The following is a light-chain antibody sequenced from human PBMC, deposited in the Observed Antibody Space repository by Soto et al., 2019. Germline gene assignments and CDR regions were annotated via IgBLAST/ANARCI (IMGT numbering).Light chain of an antibody. J-gene: IGKJ5*01. Sequence: DIQMTQSPPSLSASVGDRVTITCRASQNINSQLNWYQQKPGKAPRLLIYGASNLESGVPSRFSGSGSGTQFTLTISSLQPDDFATYYCQQYNSYPYTFGQGTRLEIK. CDR3: QQYNSYPYT. CDR1: QNINSQ. V-gene: IGKV1-5*01. CDR2: GAS.